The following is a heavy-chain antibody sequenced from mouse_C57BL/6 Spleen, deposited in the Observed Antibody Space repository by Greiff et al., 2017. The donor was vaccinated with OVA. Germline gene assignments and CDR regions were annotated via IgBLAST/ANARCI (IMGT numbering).Heavy chain of an antibody. J-gene: IGHJ3*01. CDR2: IDPSDSYT. CDR3: SYGSSYAWFAY. CDR1: GYTFTSYW. V-gene: IGHV1-50*01. D-gene: IGHD1-1*01. Sequence: QVQLQRSGAELVKPGASVKLSCKASGYTFTSYWMQWVKQRPGQGLEWIGKIDPSDSYTNYNQKFKGKATLTVDTSSSTAYMQLSSLTSEDAAVYYCSYGSSYAWFAYWGQGTLVTVSA.